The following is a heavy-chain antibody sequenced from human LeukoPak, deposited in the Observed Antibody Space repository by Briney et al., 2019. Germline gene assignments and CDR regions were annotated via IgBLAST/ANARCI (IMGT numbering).Heavy chain of an antibody. D-gene: IGHD3-16*01. J-gene: IGHJ4*02. CDR1: GFTVSSNY. CDR3: AKVRGSPYYFDY. V-gene: IGHV3-23*01. Sequence: GGSLRLSCAASGFTVSSNYMSWVRQAPGKGLEWVSAISGSGGSTYYADSVKGRFTISRDNSKNTLYLQMNSLRAEDTAVYYCAKVRGSPYYFDYWGQGTLVTVSS. CDR2: ISGSGGST.